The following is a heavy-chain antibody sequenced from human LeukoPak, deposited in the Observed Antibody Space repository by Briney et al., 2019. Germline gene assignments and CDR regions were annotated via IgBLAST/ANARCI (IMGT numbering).Heavy chain of an antibody. J-gene: IGHJ3*02. CDR1: GYTFTSYY. CDR3: ASLMTANNDAFDI. Sequence: GASVTVSCTASGYTFTSYYMHWVRQAPGQGLEWMGIINPSGGSTSYAQKFQGRVTMTRDTSTSTVYMELSSLRSEDTAVYYCASLMTANNDAFDIWGQGTMVTVSS. CDR2: INPSGGST. V-gene: IGHV1-46*01.